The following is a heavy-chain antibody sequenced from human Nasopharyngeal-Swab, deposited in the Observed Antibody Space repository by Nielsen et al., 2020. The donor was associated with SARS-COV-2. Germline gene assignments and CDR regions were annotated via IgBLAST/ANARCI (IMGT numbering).Heavy chain of an antibody. D-gene: IGHD3-22*01. V-gene: IGHV5-51*01. Sequence: GGSLRLSCKGSGYSFTSYWIGWVRQMPGKGLEWMGIIYPGDSDTRYSPSFQGQVTISADKSISTAYLQWSSLKASDTAMYYCASPSGGYYDSSGSEAFDIWGQGTMVTVSS. CDR3: ASPSGGYYDSSGSEAFDI. CDR1: GYSFTSYW. CDR2: IYPGDSDT. J-gene: IGHJ3*02.